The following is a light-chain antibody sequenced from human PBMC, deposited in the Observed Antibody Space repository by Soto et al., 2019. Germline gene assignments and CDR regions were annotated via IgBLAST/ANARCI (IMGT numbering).Light chain of an antibody. J-gene: IGKJ1*01. CDR2: AAS. CDR3: QQRYSTPRT. V-gene: IGKV1-39*01. Sequence: DIQMTQSPSSLSASAGDRVTITCRASQSISSYLNWYQQKPGNAPKLLIYAASSLQSGVPPRFIGSGGGTDFTLPISSLQPEDFATYYCQQRYSTPRTFGQGTKVEIK. CDR1: QSISSY.